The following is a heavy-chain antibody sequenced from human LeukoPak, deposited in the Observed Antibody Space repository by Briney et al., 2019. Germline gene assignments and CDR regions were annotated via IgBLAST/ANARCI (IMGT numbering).Heavy chain of an antibody. V-gene: IGHV3-23*01. CDR2: ISGNGGST. CDR1: RFTFRTYA. D-gene: IGHD1-1*01. Sequence: PGGSLRLSCAASRFTFRTYAMSWVRQAPGRGLEWVSTISGNGGSTYYGDSVKGRFTISRDNSKNTLFLQMNSLRADDTAVYYCARGGYKTFDYWGQGTLVTVSS. CDR3: ARGGYKTFDY. J-gene: IGHJ4*02.